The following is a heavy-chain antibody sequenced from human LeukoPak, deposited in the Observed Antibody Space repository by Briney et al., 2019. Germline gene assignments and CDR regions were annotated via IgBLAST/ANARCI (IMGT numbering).Heavy chain of an antibody. CDR3: ARGPDRAEAFDI. Sequence: SETLSLTCTVSGGSISSSSYYWSWIRQPPGKGLEWIGYIYYSGSTNYNPSLKSRVTISVDTSKNQFSLKLSSVTAADTAVYYCARGPDRAEAFDIWGQGTMVTVSS. V-gene: IGHV4-61*01. CDR1: GGSISSSSYY. J-gene: IGHJ3*02. CDR2: IYYSGST. D-gene: IGHD3-10*01.